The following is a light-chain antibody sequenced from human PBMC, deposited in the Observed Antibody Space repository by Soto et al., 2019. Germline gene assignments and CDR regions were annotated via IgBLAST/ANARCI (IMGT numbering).Light chain of an antibody. CDR2: DTS. J-gene: IGKJ4*01. Sequence: EIVLTQSPATLSLSPGERATLSCRASQSVSSYLAWYQHKPGQVPRLLIYDTSTRATGIPARFSGSGSGTDFTLAISSLEPEDFAVYYCQQRSNWPLTFGGGTKVDIK. V-gene: IGKV3-11*01. CDR3: QQRSNWPLT. CDR1: QSVSSY.